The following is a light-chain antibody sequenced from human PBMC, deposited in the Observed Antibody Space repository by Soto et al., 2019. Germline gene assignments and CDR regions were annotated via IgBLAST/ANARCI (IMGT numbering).Light chain of an antibody. Sequence: QSALTQPPSASGTPGQRVFISCSGSSSNIGGTNYAYWYQQLPGAAPKLLMHSNNLRPSGVPERISGSKSGTSASLAISGLRSEDEAVYYCCSYAGRYTYVFGTGTKSPS. CDR3: CSYAGRYTYV. CDR1: SSNIGGTNY. CDR2: SNN. J-gene: IGLJ1*01. V-gene: IGLV1-47*02.